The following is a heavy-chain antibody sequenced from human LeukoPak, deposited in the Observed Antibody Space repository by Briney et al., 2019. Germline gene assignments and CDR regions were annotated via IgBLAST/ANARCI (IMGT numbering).Heavy chain of an antibody. Sequence: GGSLRLSCAPSGFPFTSHWMSWLRQAPGRGLEWVANIKEDATETYYVDSVKGRFTISRDNAKNVLYLQMNSLGLEDTAVYYCARARDSSGYYLGIYYYGMDVWGQGTTVTVSS. J-gene: IGHJ6*02. CDR1: GFPFTSHW. CDR2: IKEDATET. CDR3: ARARDSSGYYLGIYYYGMDV. V-gene: IGHV3-7*01. D-gene: IGHD3-22*01.